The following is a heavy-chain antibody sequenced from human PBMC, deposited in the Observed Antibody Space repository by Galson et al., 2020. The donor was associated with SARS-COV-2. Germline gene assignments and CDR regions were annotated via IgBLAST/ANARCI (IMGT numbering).Heavy chain of an antibody. CDR1: GYSISRVNY. J-gene: IGHJ4*02. CDR2: IYHSGST. Sequence: SETLSPTGIVSGYSISRVNYWGWIGKPPGKGREWLGIIYHSGSTNYNRSLKSRVTISVDTSKNQFPLKLSSVTAADTAVYYCARFLPAATPFDYWGQGTLVTVSS. V-gene: IGHV4-38-2*02. CDR3: ARFLPAATPFDY. D-gene: IGHD2-2*01.